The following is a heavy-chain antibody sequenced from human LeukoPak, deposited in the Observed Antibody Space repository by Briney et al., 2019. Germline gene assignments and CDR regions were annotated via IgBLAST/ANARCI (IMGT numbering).Heavy chain of an antibody. V-gene: IGHV4-61*01. J-gene: IGHJ5*02. D-gene: IGHD3-3*01. Sequence: PSETLSLTCTVSGGSISSSSYYWSWIRQPPGKGLEWIGYIDYSGSTNYNPSLKSRVTISLDTSNNQFSLKLSSVAAADTAVYYCARDWSGLNWFDPWGQGTLVTVSS. CDR1: GGSISSSSYY. CDR2: IDYSGST. CDR3: ARDWSGLNWFDP.